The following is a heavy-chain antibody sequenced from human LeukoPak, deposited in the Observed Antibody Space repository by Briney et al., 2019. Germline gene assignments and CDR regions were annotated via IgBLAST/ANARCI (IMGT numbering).Heavy chain of an antibody. D-gene: IGHD1-26*01. CDR3: ARGFGARDY. CDR1: GGSFSGYY. J-gene: IGHJ4*02. Sequence: PSETLSLTCAVYGGSFSGYYWSWIRQPPGKGLEWIGEINHSGSTNYNPSLESRVTISVDTSKNQFSLKLSSVTAADTAVYYCARGFGARDYWGQGTLVTVSS. CDR2: INHSGST. V-gene: IGHV4-34*01.